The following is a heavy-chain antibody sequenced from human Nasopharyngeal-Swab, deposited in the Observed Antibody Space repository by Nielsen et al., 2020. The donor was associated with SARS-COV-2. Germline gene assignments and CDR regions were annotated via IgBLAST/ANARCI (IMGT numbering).Heavy chain of an antibody. D-gene: IGHD3-3*01. Sequence: GESLKISCTASGFTLRKYVMYWVRQAPGMGLEWVASISYDGNYKSYADSVKGRFTISRDNSKNALYLQMNSLRVEDTAIYYCVKSNFLDYWGQGAQVTVSS. V-gene: IGHV3-30-3*02. CDR3: VKSNFLDY. J-gene: IGHJ4*02. CDR2: ISYDGNYK. CDR1: GFTLRKYV.